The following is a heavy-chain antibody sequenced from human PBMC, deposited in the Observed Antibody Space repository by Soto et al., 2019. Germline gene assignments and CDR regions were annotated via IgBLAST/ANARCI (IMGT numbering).Heavy chain of an antibody. CDR3: ARSTGGHSFNGMDV. V-gene: IGHV1-2*02. J-gene: IGHJ6*02. CDR2: INPKNGDT. CDR1: GYTLIHYY. Sequence: ASVKVSCKASGYTLIHYYIHWVRQAPGQGLEWLGWINPKNGDTKTTQNFQGRVTLTRDTSISSAYMDISRLRSDDTAIYYCARSTGGHSFNGMDVWGQGTSVTV. D-gene: IGHD7-27*01.